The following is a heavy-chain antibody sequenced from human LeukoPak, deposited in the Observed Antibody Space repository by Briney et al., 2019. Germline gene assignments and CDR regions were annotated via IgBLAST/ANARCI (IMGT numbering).Heavy chain of an antibody. J-gene: IGHJ4*02. CDR2: ISWNSGSI. D-gene: IGHD3-3*01. CDR1: GFTFDDYA. CDR3: ARDPQPEYYDFWSGYYPHY. V-gene: IGHV3-9*01. Sequence: GGSLRLSCAASGFTFDDYAMHWVRQAPGKGLEWVSGISWNSGSIGYADSVKGRFTISRDNSKNTLYLQMNSLRAEDTAVYYCARDPQPEYYDFWSGYYPHYWGQGTLVTVSS.